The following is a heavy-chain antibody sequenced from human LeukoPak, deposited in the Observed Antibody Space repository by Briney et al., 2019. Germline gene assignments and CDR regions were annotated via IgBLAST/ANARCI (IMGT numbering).Heavy chain of an antibody. Sequence: GGSLRLSCAASGFSFSSYAMHWVRQAPGKGLEWVAVISYDETNKYYGDSVKGRFTISRDNSKNTLYLQMNSLRAEDTAVYYCARDWQGSPGYYFHYWGPGTLVTVSS. V-gene: IGHV3-30*04. CDR3: ARDWQGSPGYYFHY. D-gene: IGHD2-2*01. J-gene: IGHJ4*02. CDR1: GFSFSSYA. CDR2: ISYDETNK.